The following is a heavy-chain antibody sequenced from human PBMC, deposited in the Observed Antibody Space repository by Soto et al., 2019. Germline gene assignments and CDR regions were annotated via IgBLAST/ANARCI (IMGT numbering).Heavy chain of an antibody. CDR2: IYYSVST. CDR3: ARHVLSGYYG. D-gene: IGHD3-22*01. J-gene: IGHJ4*02. V-gene: IGHV4-39*01. Sequence: QLQLQESGPGLVKPSETLSLTCTVSGGSISSSSYYWGWIRQPPGKGLEWIGSIYYSVSTYYNPSLKSRVTISVDTSKNQFSLKLSSVTAADTAVYYCARHVLSGYYGWGQGTLVTVSS. CDR1: GGSISSSSYY.